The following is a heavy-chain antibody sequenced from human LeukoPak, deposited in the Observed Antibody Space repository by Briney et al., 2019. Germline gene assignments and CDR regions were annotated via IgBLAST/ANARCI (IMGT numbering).Heavy chain of an antibody. Sequence: GGSLRLSCAASGFTFSSYSMNWVRQAPGKGLEWVSSISSTSFYIYYADSVKGRFTISRDNAKNSLYLQMNSLRAEDTAVYYCARGNAGNDAFDIWGLGTMVTVSS. CDR3: ARGNAGNDAFDI. CDR1: GFTFSSYS. D-gene: IGHD4-23*01. J-gene: IGHJ3*02. V-gene: IGHV3-21*01. CDR2: ISSTSFYI.